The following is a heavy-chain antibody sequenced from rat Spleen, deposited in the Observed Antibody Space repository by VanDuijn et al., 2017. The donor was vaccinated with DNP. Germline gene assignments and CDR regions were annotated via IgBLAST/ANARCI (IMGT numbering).Heavy chain of an antibody. CDR3: ARANSGDPFDN. J-gene: IGHJ2*01. CDR2: INMVGNTI. V-gene: IGHV4-2*01. CDR1: GFNFNDYW. Sequence: EVQLVESGGGLVQPGRSLKLSCAASGFNFNDYWMGWVRQAPGKGLEWIGEINMVGNTINYTPSLKDKFTITRDNAQNTLYLQMSKLVSEDTAIYYCARANSGDPFDNWGQGVMVTVSS. D-gene: IGHD1-1*01.